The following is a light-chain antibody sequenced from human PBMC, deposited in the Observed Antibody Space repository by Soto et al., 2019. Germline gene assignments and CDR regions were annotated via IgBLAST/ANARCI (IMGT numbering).Light chain of an antibody. CDR2: GAS. Sequence: EIVLTQSPGTLSLSPGERATLSCRASQSVNNDYLAWYQQRHGQAPSLLIYGASTRATGIPARFSGSGSGTEFTLTINSLQSEDFAVYYCQQYNNWPRTFGQGAKVDIK. CDR3: QQYNNWPRT. CDR1: QSVNND. J-gene: IGKJ1*01. V-gene: IGKV3-15*01.